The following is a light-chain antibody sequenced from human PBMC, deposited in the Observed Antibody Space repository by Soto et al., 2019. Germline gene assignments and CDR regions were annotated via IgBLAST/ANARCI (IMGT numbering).Light chain of an antibody. CDR3: CSSAPESTYV. J-gene: IGLJ1*01. V-gene: IGLV2-23*01. CDR2: KGT. CDR1: SSDVGAYNS. Sequence: QSVLAQPASVSGSPEQSITISCTGTSSDVGAYNSVSWYQQHPHKAPQVIIYKGTQRPSGVSNRFSGSTSGNAASLTISGLQADDEADYFCCSSAPESTYVFGSGTKVTVL.